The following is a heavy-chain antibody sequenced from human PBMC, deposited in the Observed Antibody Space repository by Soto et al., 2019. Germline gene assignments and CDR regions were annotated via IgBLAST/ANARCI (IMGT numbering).Heavy chain of an antibody. J-gene: IGHJ6*02. V-gene: IGHV3-13*01. Sequence: GGSLRLSCAASGFTFSSYDMHWVRQATGKGLEWVSATGTAGDTYYPGSVKGRFTISRENAKNSLYLQMNSLRAEDTAVYYCARGPGPEGYYYYGMDVWGQGTTVTVSS. CDR2: TGTAGDT. D-gene: IGHD3-10*01. CDR3: ARGPGPEGYYYYGMDV. CDR1: GFTFSSYD.